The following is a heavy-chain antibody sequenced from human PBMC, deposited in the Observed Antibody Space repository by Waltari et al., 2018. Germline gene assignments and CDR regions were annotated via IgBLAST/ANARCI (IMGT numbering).Heavy chain of an antibody. D-gene: IGHD6-13*01. CDR1: GFTVSSNY. CDR3: ASTGYSSSWPDY. CDR2: IDSGGST. Sequence: EVQLVESGGGLVQPGGSLRLSCAASGFTVSSNYMSWVRQAPGKGLEWVSVIDSGGSTYYADSVKGRFTISRDNSKNTLYLQMNSLRAEDTAVYYCASTGYSSSWPDYWGQGTLVTVSS. V-gene: IGHV3-66*02. J-gene: IGHJ4*02.